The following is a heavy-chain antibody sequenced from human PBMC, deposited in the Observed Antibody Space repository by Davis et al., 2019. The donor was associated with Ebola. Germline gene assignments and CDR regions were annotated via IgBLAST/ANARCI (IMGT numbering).Heavy chain of an antibody. CDR1: GFDFSIYG. D-gene: IGHD3-22*01. J-gene: IGHJ1*01. V-gene: IGHV3-30*18. CDR3: AKDLSWLLLRSAEYFQH. CDR2: IPYDASGT. Sequence: GESLKISCVASGFDFSIYGMHWVRQAPGKGLEWVAVIPYDASGTFDADSVKGRFTISRDNSKNTLYLQMNSLRAEDTAVYYCAKDLSWLLLRSAEYFQHWGQGTLVTVSS.